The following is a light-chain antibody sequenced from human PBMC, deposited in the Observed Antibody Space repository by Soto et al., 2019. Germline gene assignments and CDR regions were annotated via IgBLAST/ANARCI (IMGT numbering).Light chain of an antibody. CDR1: RSVSSSY. V-gene: IGKV3-20*01. J-gene: IGKJ4*01. CDR3: QQDGSSSLT. Sequence: EIVLTQSPGTLSLSPGERATLSCRASRSVSSSYLAWYQQKPGQAPRLLIYGASSRATGIPDRFSGSGSGTDFTLTMSRLEPEDFAVYYCQQDGSSSLTFGGGTKVEIK. CDR2: GAS.